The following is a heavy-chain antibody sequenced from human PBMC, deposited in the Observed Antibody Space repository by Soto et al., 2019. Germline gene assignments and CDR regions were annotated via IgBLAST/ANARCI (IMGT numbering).Heavy chain of an antibody. V-gene: IGHV4-4*07. CDR3: SRDGLRYGWFES. CDR2: IYSSEST. Sequence: QVQLRESGPGLLKPSETLSLTCIVSGGFISNNYWNWIRRPAGKGLEWIGRIYSSESTTYNPSLESRVSLAVDTSKNPFLLKLTSVAGAGTAGLYLSRDGLRYGWFESWGQGILVPGPS. CDR1: GGFISNNY. D-gene: IGHD1-1*01. J-gene: IGHJ5*01.